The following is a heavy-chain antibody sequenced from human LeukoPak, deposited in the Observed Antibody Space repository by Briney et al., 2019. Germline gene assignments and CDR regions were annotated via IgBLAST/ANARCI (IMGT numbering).Heavy chain of an antibody. D-gene: IGHD2-2*01. V-gene: IGHV1-8*01. Sequence: GASVKVSCKASGYTFTSYDINWVRQATGQGLEWMGWMNPNSGNTGYAQKFQGRVTITRNTSISTAYMELSNQRSEDTAVYYCARGFVVVPAAMGYWGQGTLVTVSS. CDR1: GYTFTSYD. J-gene: IGHJ4*02. CDR3: ARGFVVVPAAMGY. CDR2: MNPNSGNT.